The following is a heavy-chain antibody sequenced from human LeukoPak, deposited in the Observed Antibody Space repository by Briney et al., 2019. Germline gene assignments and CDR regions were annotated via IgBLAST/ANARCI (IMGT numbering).Heavy chain of an antibody. CDR1: GYTFTGYY. D-gene: IGHD6-25*01. V-gene: IGHV1-2*02. CDR2: INPNGGGT. CDR3: ARGGYGGANSGILDS. Sequence: ASVKVSCKASGYTFTGYYIHWVRQAPGQGLEWMGWINPNGGGTNYAQKFQGRVTITRDTSISTAYMELSRLRSDDTDVYYCARGGYGGANSGILDSWGQGTLVTVSS. J-gene: IGHJ4*02.